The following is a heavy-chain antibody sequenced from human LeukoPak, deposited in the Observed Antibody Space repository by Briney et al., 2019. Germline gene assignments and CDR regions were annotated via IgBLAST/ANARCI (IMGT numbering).Heavy chain of an antibody. J-gene: IGHJ4*02. D-gene: IGHD2-2*01. CDR1: GFTFRSNA. CDR3: TRDHITSWQIDF. CDR2: VRPGDGPS. V-gene: IGHV3-23*01. Sequence: GGSLRLSCAASGFTFRSNAMSWLRQAPGKGLEGVSHVRPGDGPSTYAESVKGRFTISRDNSKNTVSLQINSLRVEDTAVYYCTRDHITSWQIDFWGQGTMVTVSS.